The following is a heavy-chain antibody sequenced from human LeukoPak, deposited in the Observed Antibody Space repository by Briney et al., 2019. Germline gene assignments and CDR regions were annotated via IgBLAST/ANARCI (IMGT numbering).Heavy chain of an antibody. CDR2: INRSGST. Sequence: PSETLSLTCAVYGGSFSGYYWSWIRQPPGKGLEWIGEINRSGSTNYNPSLKSRVTISVDTSKNQFSLKLSSVTAADTAVYYCARDHVAAAVEPFDYWGQGTLVTVSS. V-gene: IGHV4-34*01. CDR3: ARDHVAAAVEPFDY. CDR1: GGSFSGYY. D-gene: IGHD6-13*01. J-gene: IGHJ4*02.